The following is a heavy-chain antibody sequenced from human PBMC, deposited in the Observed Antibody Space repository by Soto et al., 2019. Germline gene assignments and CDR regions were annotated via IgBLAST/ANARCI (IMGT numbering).Heavy chain of an antibody. V-gene: IGHV1-18*01. CDR3: ASSEYSGSPQGYYYYGMDV. D-gene: IGHD1-26*01. CDR1: GYTFTSYG. Sequence: ASVKVSCKASGYTFTSYGISWVRQAPGQGLEWMGWISAYNGNTNYAQKLQGRVTMTTDTSTSTAYMELRSLRSDDTAVYYCASSEYSGSPQGYYYYGMDVWGRGTTVTVSS. CDR2: ISAYNGNT. J-gene: IGHJ6*02.